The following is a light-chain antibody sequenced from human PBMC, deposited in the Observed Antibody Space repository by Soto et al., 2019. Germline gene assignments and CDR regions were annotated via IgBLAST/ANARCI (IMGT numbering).Light chain of an antibody. Sequence: EIVLTQSPCTLSLFPGERATLSCRASQSVSSTYFAWYRQKPGQPPSLLIYGASNRATGVPDRFSGSGSGPDFTLTISRLEPEDFAVYYCQQYISSPPGFTFGPGTTVEIK. CDR2: GAS. CDR3: QQYISSPPGFT. J-gene: IGKJ3*01. CDR1: QSVSSTY. V-gene: IGKV3-20*01.